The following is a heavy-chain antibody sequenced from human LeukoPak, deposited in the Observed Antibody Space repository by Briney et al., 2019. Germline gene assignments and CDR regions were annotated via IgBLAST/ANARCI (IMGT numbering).Heavy chain of an antibody. J-gene: IGHJ2*01. CDR1: GFSFTGHW. Sequence: GESLKISCKGSGFSFTGHWIGWVRQLPGKSLEWMGIIYGGDSDTRYSTSFQGQATISADKSITTAYLQWSSLKTSDTAMYYCARPPAAADTLSNWYFDLWGRGTLVTVSS. D-gene: IGHD6-13*01. CDR2: IYGGDSDT. V-gene: IGHV5-51*01. CDR3: ARPPAAADTLSNWYFDL.